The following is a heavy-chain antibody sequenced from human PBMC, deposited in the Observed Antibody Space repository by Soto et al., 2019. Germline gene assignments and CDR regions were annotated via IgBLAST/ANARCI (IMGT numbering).Heavy chain of an antibody. V-gene: IGHV2-5*02. D-gene: IGHD3-22*01. CDR3: AHISYYYDSSGYSDFEY. CDR1: GFSLTTSGVG. CDR2: IYWDDNK. Sequence: SGPTPVNPTQTLTLTCTFSGFSLTTSGVGVAWIRQPPGKALEWLALIYWDDNKRYSPSLKRRLTITKDTSKNQVVLTMTNMDPVDTATYFCAHISYYYDSSGYSDFEYWGQGTLVTVSS. J-gene: IGHJ4*02.